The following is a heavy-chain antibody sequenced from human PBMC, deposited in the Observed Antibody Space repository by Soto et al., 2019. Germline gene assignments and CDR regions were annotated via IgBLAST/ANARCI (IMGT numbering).Heavy chain of an antibody. Sequence: HPGGSLRLSCAASGFTFSDHYMDWVRQAPGKGLEWVGRGRNKANSYTTEYAASVKGRFTVSRDDSKNLLYLQLNSLKTEDTAVYYCTRGGTSQNSYYWHMDVWGQGTTVTVSS. CDR2: GRNKANSYTT. J-gene: IGHJ6*03. V-gene: IGHV3-72*01. CDR3: TRGGTSQNSYYWHMDV. D-gene: IGHD2-15*01. CDR1: GFTFSDHY.